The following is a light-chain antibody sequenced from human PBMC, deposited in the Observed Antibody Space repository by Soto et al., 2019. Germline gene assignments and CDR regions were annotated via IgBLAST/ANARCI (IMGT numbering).Light chain of an antibody. CDR1: SSDVGGYNY. CDR2: DVT. J-gene: IGLJ2*01. CDR3: SSYTSSITSIVV. Sequence: QAVVTRPASVSGSPGQSITISCTGTSSDVGGYNYVSWYQHHPGKAPKLMIYDVTNRPSGVSIRFSGSKSGNTASLTISGLQAEDEADYYCSSYTSSITSIVVFGGGTKLTVL. V-gene: IGLV2-14*03.